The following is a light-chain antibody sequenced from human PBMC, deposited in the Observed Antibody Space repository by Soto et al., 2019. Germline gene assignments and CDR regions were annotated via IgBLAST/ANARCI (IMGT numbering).Light chain of an antibody. J-gene: IGKJ1*01. CDR3: QPYRDSLGT. V-gene: IGKV3-20*01. CDR1: QSVISTY. Sequence: EIVLTQSPGTLSLSPGERATLSCRASQSVISTYLAWYQQKPGQAPRLLIYGASSRATGIPDRFSGSGSGTDFTITISRLEPEDFAVYYCQPYRDSLGTFGQGTKVEIK. CDR2: GAS.